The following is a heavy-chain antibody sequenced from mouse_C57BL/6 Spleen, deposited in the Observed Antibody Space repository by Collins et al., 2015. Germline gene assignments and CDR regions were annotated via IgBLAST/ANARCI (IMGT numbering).Heavy chain of an antibody. Sequence: QVQLQQSGPELVKPGASVKISCKASGYAFSSSWMNWVKQRPGKGLEWIGRIYPGDGDANYNGKFKGKATLTADKSSSTAYMQLSSLTSEDSAVYFCAREGKFFYYGHNYTMDYWGQGTSVTVSS. J-gene: IGHJ4*01. CDR2: IYPGDGDA. CDR1: GYAFSSSW. CDR3: AREGKFFYYGHNYTMDY. D-gene: IGHD1-1*01. V-gene: IGHV1-82*01.